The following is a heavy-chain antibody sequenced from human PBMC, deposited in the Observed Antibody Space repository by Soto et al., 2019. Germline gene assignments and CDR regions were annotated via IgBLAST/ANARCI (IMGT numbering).Heavy chain of an antibody. CDR3: ARHEEGDIVVVPAAMSKYYYYMDV. J-gene: IGHJ6*03. CDR2: IYYSGST. Sequence: PSETLSLTCTVSGGSISSSSYYWGWIRQPPGKGLEWIGSIYYSGSTNYNPSLKSRVTISVDTSKNQFSLKLSSVTAADTAVYYCARHEEGDIVVVPAAMSKYYYYMDVWGKGTTVTVSS. V-gene: IGHV4-39*01. CDR1: GGSISSSSYY. D-gene: IGHD2-2*01.